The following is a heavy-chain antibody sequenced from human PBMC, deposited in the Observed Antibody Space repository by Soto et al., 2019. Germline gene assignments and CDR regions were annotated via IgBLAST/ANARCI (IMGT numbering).Heavy chain of an antibody. V-gene: IGHV1-46*01. J-gene: IGHJ6*02. CDR1: GYTFTSYY. D-gene: IGHD3-22*01. CDR3: ATGYYYDSSGYPTPYYYGMDV. Sequence: ASVKVSCKASGYTFTSYYMHWVRQAPGQGLEWMGIINPSGGSTSYAQKFQGRVTMTRDTSTSTVYMELSSLRSEDTAVYYCATGYYYDSSGYPTPYYYGMDVWGQGTTVTVSS. CDR2: INPSGGST.